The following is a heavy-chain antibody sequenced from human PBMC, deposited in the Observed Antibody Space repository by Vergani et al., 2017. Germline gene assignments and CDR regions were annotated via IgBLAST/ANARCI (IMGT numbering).Heavy chain of an antibody. D-gene: IGHD7-27*01. CDR1: GFTFSSYS. CDR3: AREISSRSNWGYFRYFDY. Sequence: EVQQVESGGGLVKPGGSLRLSCAASGFTFSSYSMNWVRQAPGKGLEWVSSISSSSSYIYYADSVKGRFTISRDNAKNSLYLQMNSLRAEDTAVYYCAREISSRSNWGYFRYFDYWGQGTLVTVSS. CDR2: ISSSSSYI. J-gene: IGHJ4*02. V-gene: IGHV3-21*01.